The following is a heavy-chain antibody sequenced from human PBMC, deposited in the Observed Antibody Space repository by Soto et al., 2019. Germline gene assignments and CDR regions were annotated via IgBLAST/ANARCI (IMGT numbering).Heavy chain of an antibody. D-gene: IGHD4-17*01. CDR2: IYYSGST. V-gene: IGHV4-59*01. CDR3: ARVGLRSTFQYYNWFDP. Sequence: SETLSLTCTVSGGSISSYYWSWIRQPPGKGLEWIGYIYYSGSTNYNPSLKSRVTISVDTSKNQFSLKLSSVTAADTAVYYCARVGLRSTFQYYNWFDPWGQGTLVTVSS. J-gene: IGHJ5*02. CDR1: GGSISSYY.